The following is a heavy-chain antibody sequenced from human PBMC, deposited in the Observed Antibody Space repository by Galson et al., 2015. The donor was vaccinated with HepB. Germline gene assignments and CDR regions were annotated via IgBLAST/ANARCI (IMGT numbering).Heavy chain of an antibody. CDR3: TRDSHRDYYGSGSMD. J-gene: IGHJ4*02. CDR1: GFTFGDYA. V-gene: IGHV3-49*03. Sequence: SLRLSCAASGFTFGDYAMSWFRQAPGKGLEWVGFIRSKAYGGTTEYAASVKGRFTISRDDSKSIAYLQMNSLKTEDTAVYYCTRDSHRDYYGSGSMDWGQGTLVTVSS. CDR2: IRSKAYGGTT. D-gene: IGHD3-10*01.